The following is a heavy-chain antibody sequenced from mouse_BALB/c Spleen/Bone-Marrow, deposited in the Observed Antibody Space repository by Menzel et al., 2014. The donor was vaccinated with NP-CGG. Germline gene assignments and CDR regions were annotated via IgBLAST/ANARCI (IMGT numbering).Heavy chain of an antibody. Sequence: QVQLKESGPGLVAPPQNLSITCTVSGFSLTSYGVHWFRQPPGKGLEWLGVIWADGSTNYYSALMSRLSINKDNSKSQVFLKMSSLQTDDTAMYFCARWHYSGTTYAWGQGTLVTVSA. CDR1: GFSLTSYG. CDR3: ARWHYSGTTYA. J-gene: IGHJ3*01. CDR2: IWADGST. D-gene: IGHD1-1*01. V-gene: IGHV2-9*02.